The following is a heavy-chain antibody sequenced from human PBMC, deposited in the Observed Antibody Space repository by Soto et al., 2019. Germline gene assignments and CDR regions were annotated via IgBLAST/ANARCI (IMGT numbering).Heavy chain of an antibody. CDR2: ISTSGSTI. V-gene: IGHV3-48*03. J-gene: IGHJ4*02. D-gene: IGHD2-15*01. Sequence: GGYLGLSCAASGFTFSSYEMNWVRQAPGKGLEWVSYISTSGSTIYYADSVKGRFTISRDNAKNSLYLQMNSLRAEDTAVYYCSRASVVVLDVFDFCGQGSLVIVSS. CDR1: GFTFSSYE. CDR3: SRASVVVLDVFDF.